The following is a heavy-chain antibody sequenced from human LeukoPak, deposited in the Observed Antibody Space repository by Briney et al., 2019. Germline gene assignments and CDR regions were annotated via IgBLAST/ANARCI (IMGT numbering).Heavy chain of an antibody. CDR1: GCSISSSSYY. Sequence: SETLSLTCTVSGCSISSSSYYWGWLRQPPGKGLEWIGSIYYSGSTYYNPSLKSRVTISVDTSKNQFSLKLSSVTAADTAVYYCARHGQASAAIGDYYYYGMDVWGQGTTVTVSS. CDR2: IYYSGST. J-gene: IGHJ6*02. CDR3: ARHGQASAAIGDYYYYGMDV. V-gene: IGHV4-39*01. D-gene: IGHD2-2*01.